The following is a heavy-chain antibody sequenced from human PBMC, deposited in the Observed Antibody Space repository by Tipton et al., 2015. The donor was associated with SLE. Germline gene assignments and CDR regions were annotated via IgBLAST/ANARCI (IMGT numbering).Heavy chain of an antibody. CDR1: GFTFSSYG. Sequence: SLRLSCAASGFTFSSYGMHWVRQAPGKGLEWVAFIRYDGSNKYYADSVKGRFTISRDNSKNTLYLQMNSLRAEDTAVYYCAKEQYSSSSYFDYWGQGTLVTVSS. J-gene: IGHJ4*02. CDR2: IRYDGSNK. V-gene: IGHV3-30*02. CDR3: AKEQYSSSSYFDY. D-gene: IGHD6-6*01.